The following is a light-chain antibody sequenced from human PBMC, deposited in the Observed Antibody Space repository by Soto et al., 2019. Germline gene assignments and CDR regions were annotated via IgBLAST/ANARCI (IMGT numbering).Light chain of an antibody. Sequence: QSALTQPASVSGSPGQSITISCTGTSSDIGAYDYVSWYQHHPGKAPKLMIYEVTNRPSGISNRFSGSKSGNTASLTISGLQAEDEADYYCSSYTSGSSGVFGEGTKVTVL. V-gene: IGLV2-14*01. CDR2: EVT. J-gene: IGLJ3*02. CDR3: SSYTSGSSGV. CDR1: SSDIGAYDY.